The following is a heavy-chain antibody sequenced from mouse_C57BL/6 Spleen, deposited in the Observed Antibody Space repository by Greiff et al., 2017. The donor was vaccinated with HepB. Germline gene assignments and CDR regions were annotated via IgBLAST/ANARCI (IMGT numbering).Heavy chain of an antibody. Sequence: EVQLQQSGPELVKPGASVKISCKASGYTFTDYYMNWVKQSHGKSLEWIGDINPNNGGTSYNQKFKGKATLTVDKSSSTAYMELRSLTSEDSAVYYCAIEDSYGSSGFAYWGQGTLVTVSA. CDR1: GYTFTDYY. J-gene: IGHJ3*01. D-gene: IGHD1-1*01. CDR3: AIEDSYGSSGFAY. V-gene: IGHV1-26*01. CDR2: INPNNGGT.